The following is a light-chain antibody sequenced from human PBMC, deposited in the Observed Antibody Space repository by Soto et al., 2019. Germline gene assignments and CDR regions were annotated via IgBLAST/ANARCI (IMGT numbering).Light chain of an antibody. Sequence: MQVSRVAYTLSSPVAHSHTISCRASQSVGSDLNWYEQEPGKAPKLLIYAASSLQSGVPSRFSGSVSGTDFTLTISSLQPEDFATYYCQQSYSTPRTFG. J-gene: IGKJ1*01. CDR2: AAS. V-gene: IGKV1-39*01. CDR1: QSVGSD. CDR3: QQSYSTPRT.